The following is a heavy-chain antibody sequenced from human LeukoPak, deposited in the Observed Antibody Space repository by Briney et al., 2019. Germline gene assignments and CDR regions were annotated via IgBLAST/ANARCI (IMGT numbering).Heavy chain of an antibody. D-gene: IGHD1-7*01. CDR1: GYTFTSYY. V-gene: IGHV1-46*01. CDR3: GREIEGTTDY. Sequence: GASVKVSSKASGYTFTSYYVHWVRQAPGQGLEWMGVIKPSDGFTSYAQKFQGRLTVTRDVSTSTVYMELNSLRSEDTAVYFCGREIEGTTDYWGQGTLVTVPS. CDR2: IKPSDGFT. J-gene: IGHJ4*02.